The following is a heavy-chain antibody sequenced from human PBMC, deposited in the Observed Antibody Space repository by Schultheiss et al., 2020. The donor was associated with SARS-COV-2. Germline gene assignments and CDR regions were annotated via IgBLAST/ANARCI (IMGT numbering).Heavy chain of an antibody. D-gene: IGHD4-23*01. V-gene: IGHV3-30-3*01. J-gene: IGHJ4*02. CDR3: ARDLDPVVTLNILDY. CDR1: GFTFSSYA. CDR2: ISYDGSNK. Sequence: GGSLRLSCAASGFTFSSYAMHWVRQAPGKGLEWVAVISYDGSNKYYADSVKGRFTISRDNSKNTLYLQMNSLRAEETAVYYCARDLDPVVTLNILDYWGQGTLVTVSS.